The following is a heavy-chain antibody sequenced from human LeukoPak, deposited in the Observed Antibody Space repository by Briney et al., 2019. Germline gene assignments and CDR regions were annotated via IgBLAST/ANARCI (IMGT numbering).Heavy chain of an antibody. Sequence: PGGSLRLSCAASGFTFSSYNMNWVRQAPGKGLEWVSYISISSMNIYYADSVKGRFTISRDNAKNSLYLQMNSLRAEDTAVYYCARDSYYGSGGYHNFGGRFDYWGQGTLVTVSS. J-gene: IGHJ4*02. CDR1: GFTFSSYN. V-gene: IGHV3-21*01. CDR2: ISISSMNI. D-gene: IGHD3-10*01. CDR3: ARDSYYGSGGYHNFGGRFDY.